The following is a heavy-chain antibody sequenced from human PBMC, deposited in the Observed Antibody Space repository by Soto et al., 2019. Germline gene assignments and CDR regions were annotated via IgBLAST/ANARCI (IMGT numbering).Heavy chain of an antibody. CDR2: MNPNSGNT. Sequence: GASVKVSCKASGYTFTSYDINWVRQATGQGLEWMGWMNPNSGNTGYAQKFQGRVTMTRNTSISTAYMELSSLRSEDTAVYYCASNKGIAAAGTSRNWFDPWGQGTLVTV. CDR1: GYTFTSYD. CDR3: ASNKGIAAAGTSRNWFDP. D-gene: IGHD6-13*01. J-gene: IGHJ5*02. V-gene: IGHV1-8*01.